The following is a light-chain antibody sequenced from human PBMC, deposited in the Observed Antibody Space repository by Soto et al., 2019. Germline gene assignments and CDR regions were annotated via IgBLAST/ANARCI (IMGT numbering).Light chain of an antibody. CDR1: QSISSW. V-gene: IGKV1-5*03. J-gene: IGKJ1*01. CDR3: QLYNSYSEA. CDR2: KAS. Sequence: DIQMTQSPSTLSGSVGDRVTITCRASQSISSWLAWYQQKPGKAPKLLIYKASTLKSGVPSRFSGSGSGTEFTLTISSLQPDDFATYYCQLYNSYSEAFGQGTQVELK.